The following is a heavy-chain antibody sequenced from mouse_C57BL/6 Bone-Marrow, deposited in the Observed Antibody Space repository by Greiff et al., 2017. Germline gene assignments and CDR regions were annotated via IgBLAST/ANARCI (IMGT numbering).Heavy chain of an antibody. CDR1: GFTFSSYG. CDR2: ISSGGSYT. CDR3: ARRGLRWYFDV. J-gene: IGHJ1*03. D-gene: IGHD1-1*01. Sequence: EVMLVESGGDLVKPGGSLKLSCAASGFTFSSYGMSWVRQTPDKRLEWVATISSGGSYTYYPDSVKGRFTISRDNAKNTLYLQLSSPKSEDTAMYYCARRGLRWYFDVWGTGTTVTVSS. V-gene: IGHV5-6*02.